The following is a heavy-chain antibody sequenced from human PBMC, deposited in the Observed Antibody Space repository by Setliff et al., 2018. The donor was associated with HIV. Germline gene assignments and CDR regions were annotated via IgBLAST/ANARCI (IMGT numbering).Heavy chain of an antibody. CDR1: GGSFNTYY. V-gene: IGHV4-34*01. Sequence: SETLSLTCAVYGGSFNTYYWNWIRQPPGKGLEWIGEINHTGGTKYNPSLNSRVTISADTSKKGFSLRLNSVTAADTAVYYCARGRPKYNFWSGYYTGTFDYWGQGTLVTVSS. J-gene: IGHJ4*02. CDR3: ARGRPKYNFWSGYYTGTFDY. D-gene: IGHD3-3*01. CDR2: INHTGGT.